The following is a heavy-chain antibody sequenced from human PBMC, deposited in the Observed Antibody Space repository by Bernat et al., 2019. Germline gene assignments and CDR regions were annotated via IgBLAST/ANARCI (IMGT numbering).Heavy chain of an antibody. CDR2: ISSSGSTI. CDR1: GFTFSSYE. D-gene: IGHD2-15*01. Sequence: VQLVESGGGLVQPGGSLRLSCAASGFTFSSYEMNWVRQAPGKGLEWVSYISSSGSTIYYADSVKGRFTISRDNAKNSLYLQMNSLRAEDTAVYYCARVGYYCSGGSCYADYWGQGTLVTVSS. V-gene: IGHV3-48*03. J-gene: IGHJ4*02. CDR3: ARVGYYCSGGSCYADY.